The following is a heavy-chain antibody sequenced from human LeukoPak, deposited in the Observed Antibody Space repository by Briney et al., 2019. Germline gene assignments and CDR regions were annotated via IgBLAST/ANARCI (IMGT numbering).Heavy chain of an antibody. CDR1: GGSISSYY. D-gene: IGHD4-17*01. CDR2: IYYSGST. CDR3: ARHNRTVKGAAAFDI. V-gene: IGHV4-59*08. J-gene: IGHJ3*02. Sequence: SETLSLTCTVSGGSISSYYWSWIRQPPGKGLEWIGYIYYSGSTNYNPSLKSRVTISVDTSKNQFSLKLSSVTAADTAVYYCARHNRTVKGAAAFDIWGQGTMVTVSS.